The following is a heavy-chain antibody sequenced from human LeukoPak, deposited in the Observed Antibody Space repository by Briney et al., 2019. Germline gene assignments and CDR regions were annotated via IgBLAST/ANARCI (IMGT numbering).Heavy chain of an antibody. CDR1: GFIFSSYG. D-gene: IGHD3-16*01. CDR2: IWYDGSNK. CDR3: AKDQYDYVRGEFDY. Sequence: GGSLRLSCAASGFIFSSYGMHWVRQAPGKGLEWVAIIWYDGSNKYYADSVKGRFTISRDNSKNTLYLQMNSLRVEDTAVYYCAKDQYDYVRGEFDYWGQGTLVTVSS. J-gene: IGHJ4*02. V-gene: IGHV3-30*02.